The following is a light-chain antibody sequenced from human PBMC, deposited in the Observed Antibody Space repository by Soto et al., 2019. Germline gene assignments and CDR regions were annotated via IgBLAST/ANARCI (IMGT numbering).Light chain of an antibody. Sequence: DIQMTQSPSSLSASVGDRFTITCRASQSISSYLNWYQQKPGKAPKLLIYAASSLQSGVPSRFSGSGSGTDFTPTISSLQPEDFATYYCQQSYSTPPITFGQGTRLEIK. CDR3: QQSYSTPPIT. J-gene: IGKJ5*01. V-gene: IGKV1-39*01. CDR2: AAS. CDR1: QSISSY.